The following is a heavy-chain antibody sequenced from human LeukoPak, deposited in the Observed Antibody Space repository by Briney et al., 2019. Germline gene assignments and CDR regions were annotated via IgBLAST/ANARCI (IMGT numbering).Heavy chain of an antibody. V-gene: IGHV4-4*07. Sequence: SETLSLTCTVSGGSISSYYWSWIRQPAGKGLEGIGRIYTSGSTNYNPSLKSRVTMSVDTSKNQFSLKLSSVTAADTAVYYCARDNYYDSSGIFDYWGQGTLVTVSS. J-gene: IGHJ4*02. CDR3: ARDNYYDSSGIFDY. D-gene: IGHD3-22*01. CDR2: IYTSGST. CDR1: GGSISSYY.